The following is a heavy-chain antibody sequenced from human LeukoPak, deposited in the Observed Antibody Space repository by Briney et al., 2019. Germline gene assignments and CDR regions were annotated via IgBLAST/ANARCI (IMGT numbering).Heavy chain of an antibody. CDR3: AKGEVRYRPFDY. CDR2: ISGGST. D-gene: IGHD1-26*01. V-gene: IGHV3-38-3*01. Sequence: GGSLRLSCAASGFTVSSNEMSWVRQAPGKGLEWVSSISGGSTYYADSVKGRFTISRDNSKNTLYLQMNSLRAEDTAVYYCAKGEVRYRPFDYWGQGTLVTVSS. CDR1: GFTVSSNE. J-gene: IGHJ4*02.